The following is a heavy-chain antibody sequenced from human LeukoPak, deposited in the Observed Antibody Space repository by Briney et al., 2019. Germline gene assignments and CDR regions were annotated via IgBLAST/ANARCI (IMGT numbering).Heavy chain of an antibody. CDR2: IHPNNGDT. V-gene: IGHV1-2*02. CDR3: ARDGPAQMVDLDY. Sequence: ASVKVSCKASGYTFSGTGWYLYWLRQAPGQGLECMGWIHPNNGDTTYAQKFEGRVAMTRDTSISTAYMELRRLRPDDTAVYFCARDGPAQMVDLDYWGQGTLVTVSS. D-gene: IGHD3-10*01. CDR1: GYTFSGTGWY. J-gene: IGHJ4*02.